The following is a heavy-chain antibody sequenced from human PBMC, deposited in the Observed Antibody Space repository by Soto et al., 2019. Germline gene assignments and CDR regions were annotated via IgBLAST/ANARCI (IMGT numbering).Heavy chain of an antibody. CDR2: ISRDGDSR. CDR1: GFPFSDHW. D-gene: IGHD4-17*01. CDR3: TRDTNGDYDY. V-gene: IGHV3-74*01. Sequence: GGSLRLSCAASGFPFSDHWMHWVRQVPGKGLVWVSRISRDGDSRSYADSVQGRFTISRDNAKNTLSLQMNSLRAEDTAVYYCTRDTNGDYDYWGQGTLVTVSS. J-gene: IGHJ4*02.